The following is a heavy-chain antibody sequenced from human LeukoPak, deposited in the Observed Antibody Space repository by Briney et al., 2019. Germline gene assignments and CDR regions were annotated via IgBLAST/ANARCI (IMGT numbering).Heavy chain of an antibody. CDR1: GGSISSHY. CDR2: IYYSGST. CDR3: ARELGRGDGYMDV. J-gene: IGHJ6*03. Sequence: MSSETLSLTCTVSGGSISSHYWSWIRQPPGKGLEWIGYIYYSGSTNYNPPLKSRVTISVDTSKNQFSLKLSSVAAADTAVYYCARELGRGDGYMDVWGKGTTVTVSS. V-gene: IGHV4-59*11. D-gene: IGHD3-3*01.